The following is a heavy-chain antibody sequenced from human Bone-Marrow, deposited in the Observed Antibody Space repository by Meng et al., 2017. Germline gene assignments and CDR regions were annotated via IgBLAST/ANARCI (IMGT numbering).Heavy chain of an antibody. CDR2: ISYSGST. J-gene: IGHJ4*02. V-gene: IGHV4-31*03. Sequence: SETLSLTCTVSGGSIISGDYFWSWLRQHPGKGLEWIGYISYSGSTYYHHSLKRRITISVDTSKNLFSLKLTSMTAADTAVYYCARDSPPPSIAPAGTGHFDSWGQGTLVTVSS. CDR3: ARDSPPPSIAPAGTGHFDS. CDR1: GGSIISGDYF. D-gene: IGHD6-13*01.